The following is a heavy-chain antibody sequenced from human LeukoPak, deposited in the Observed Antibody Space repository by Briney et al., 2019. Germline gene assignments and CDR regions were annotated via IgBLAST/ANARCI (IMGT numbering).Heavy chain of an antibody. V-gene: IGHV4-59*01. CDR1: GGSISSYY. J-gene: IGHJ3*02. Sequence: SETLSLTCTVSGGSISSYYWSWIRQPPGKGLEWIGYIYYSGSTNYNPSLKSRVTISVDTSRNQFSLKLSSVTAADTAVYYCASLYYYDSSGYFTRDAFDIWGQGTMVTVSS. CDR2: IYYSGST. CDR3: ASLYYYDSSGYFTRDAFDI. D-gene: IGHD3-22*01.